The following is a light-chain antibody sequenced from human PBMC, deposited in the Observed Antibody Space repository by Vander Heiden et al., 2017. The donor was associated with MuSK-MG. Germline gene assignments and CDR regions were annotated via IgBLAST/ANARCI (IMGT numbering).Light chain of an antibody. Sequence: SYVVTQPPSGSVAPGKTASITCGGNNIGSKVVHWYQQKPGQAPVVVMFDDSDRPSGIPERFSGSNSGNTATLTISRVEAGDEADYDCQVWDRSSDPRDVFGIGTNLTVL. CDR1: NIGSKV. CDR2: DDS. J-gene: IGLJ1*01. CDR3: QVWDRSSDPRDV. V-gene: IGLV3-21*01.